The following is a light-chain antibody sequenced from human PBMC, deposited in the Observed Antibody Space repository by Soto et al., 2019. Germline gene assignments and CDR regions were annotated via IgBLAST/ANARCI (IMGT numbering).Light chain of an antibody. Sequence: DIVMTQSPDSLAVSLGERATINCRSSQNVFYSSNNKNYLAWYQQKPGKAPNLLIYQASTLETGVPSRFSGSGSGTEFTLTISGLQPDDFASYYCQQYDNYPLTFGGGTKVEI. CDR3: QQYDNYPLT. J-gene: IGKJ4*01. V-gene: IGKV4-1*01. CDR2: QAS. CDR1: QNVFYSSNNKNY.